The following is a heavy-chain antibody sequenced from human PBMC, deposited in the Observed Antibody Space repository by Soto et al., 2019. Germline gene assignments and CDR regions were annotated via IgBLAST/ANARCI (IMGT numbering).Heavy chain of an antibody. CDR2: ISAYNGNT. CDR3: ARDQGGSYYY. D-gene: IGHD1-26*01. J-gene: IGHJ4*02. V-gene: IGHV1-18*01. Sequence: SWVRQAPGQGLEWMGWISAYNGNTNYAQKLQGRVTMTTDTSTSTAYMELRSLRSDDTAVYYCARDQGGSYYYWGQGTLVAVSS.